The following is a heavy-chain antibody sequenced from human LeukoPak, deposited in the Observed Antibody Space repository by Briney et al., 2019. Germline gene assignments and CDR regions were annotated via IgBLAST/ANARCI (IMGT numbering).Heavy chain of an antibody. CDR3: ARVGGSGENWFDP. V-gene: IGHV1-2*02. J-gene: IGHJ5*02. D-gene: IGHD3-10*01. Sequence: ASVKVSCKAFGYTFTGYYVHWVRQAPGQGLEWMGWINPNSGGTNYAQKFQGRVTMTRDASISTAYMELSRLRSDDTAVYYCARVGGSGENWFDPWGQGTLVTVSS. CDR1: GYTFTGYY. CDR2: INPNSGGT.